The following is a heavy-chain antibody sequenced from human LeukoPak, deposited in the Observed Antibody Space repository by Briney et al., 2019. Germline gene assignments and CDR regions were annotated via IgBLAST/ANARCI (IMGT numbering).Heavy chain of an antibody. V-gene: IGHV3-30*02. Sequence: PGGSLRLSCAASGFTFSSYGMHWVRQAPGKGLEGVAFIRYDGSNKYYADSVKDRFTISRDNSKNTLYLQMNSLRAEDTAVYYCATNLWFGDLYYFDYWGQGTLVTVSS. D-gene: IGHD3-10*01. J-gene: IGHJ4*02. CDR1: GFTFSSYG. CDR3: ATNLWFGDLYYFDY. CDR2: IRYDGSNK.